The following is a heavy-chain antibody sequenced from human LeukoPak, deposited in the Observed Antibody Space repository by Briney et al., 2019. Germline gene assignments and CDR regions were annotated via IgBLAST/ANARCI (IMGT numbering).Heavy chain of an antibody. V-gene: IGHV6-1*01. Sequence: SQTLSLTCAVSGDSISRNNAAWNWIRQSPSRGLEWLGRTYYRSEWYNDYAVSVKSRITINPDTSKNQFSLHLTSVTPEDTAVYYGARDKFLYSFGSASNCIDSWGQGTPVTVSS. CDR2: TYYRSEWYN. J-gene: IGHJ4*02. D-gene: IGHD3-10*01. CDR3: ARDKFLYSFGSASNCIDS. CDR1: GDSISRNNAA.